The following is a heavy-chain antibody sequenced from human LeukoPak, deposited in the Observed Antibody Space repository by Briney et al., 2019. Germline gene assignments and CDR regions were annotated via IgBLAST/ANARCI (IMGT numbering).Heavy chain of an antibody. Sequence: GGSLRLSCAASGFTFNRYGLHWVRQAPGKGLEWVAFKWHDGTNQSYADSVKGRFTISRDNSKKMLYVQMSSLRVEDTAVYYCARDWYYDTSGYLHYWGQGTLVTVSS. V-gene: IGHV3-33*01. CDR2: KWHDGTNQ. CDR1: GFTFNRYG. D-gene: IGHD3-22*01. J-gene: IGHJ4*02. CDR3: ARDWYYDTSGYLHY.